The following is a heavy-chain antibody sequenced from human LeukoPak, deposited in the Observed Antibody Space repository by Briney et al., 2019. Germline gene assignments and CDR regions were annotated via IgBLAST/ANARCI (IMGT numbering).Heavy chain of an antibody. CDR1: GDSISSYY. CDR2: IYYSGST. J-gene: IGHJ4*02. D-gene: IGHD6-13*01. V-gene: IGHV4-59*01. Sequence: PSETLSLTCTVSGDSISSYYWSWIRQPPGKGLEWIGYIYYSGSTNYNPSLKSRVTISVGTSKNQFSLKLSSVTAADTAVYYCARAASSWSFDYWGQGTLVTVSS. CDR3: ARAASSWSFDY.